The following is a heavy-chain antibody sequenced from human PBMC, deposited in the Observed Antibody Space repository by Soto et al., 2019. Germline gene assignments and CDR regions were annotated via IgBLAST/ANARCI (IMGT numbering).Heavy chain of an antibody. CDR1: GFTFSIYA. Sequence: GGSLRLSCAASGFTFSIYAMTWVRQSPGKGLEWVSSMSRTGDNTHYADSVKGRFTISRDNSKNTLYLQMNSLRAEDTAIYYCAKDLYVQPPSGWFDPWGQGTVVTVSS. D-gene: IGHD1-26*01. V-gene: IGHV3-23*01. CDR2: MSRTGDNT. J-gene: IGHJ5*02. CDR3: AKDLYVQPPSGWFDP.